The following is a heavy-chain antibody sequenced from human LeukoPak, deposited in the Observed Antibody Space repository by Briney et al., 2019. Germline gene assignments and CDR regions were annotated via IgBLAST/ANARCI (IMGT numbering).Heavy chain of an antibody. CDR2: INPNSGGT. V-gene: IGHV1-2*02. D-gene: IGHD3-22*01. Sequence: ASVKVSCKASGYTFTGYYMHWVRQAPGQGLEWMGWINPNSGGTNYAQKFQGRVTMTRDTSISTAYMELSRLRSDDTAVYYCAGPYDSSGYQDENWFDPWGQGTLVTVSS. J-gene: IGHJ5*02. CDR3: AGPYDSSGYQDENWFDP. CDR1: GYTFTGYY.